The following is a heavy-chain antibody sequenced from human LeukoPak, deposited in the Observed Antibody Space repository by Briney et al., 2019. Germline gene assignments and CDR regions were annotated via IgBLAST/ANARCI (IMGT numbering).Heavy chain of an antibody. J-gene: IGHJ4*02. Sequence: GGSLRLSCAASGFTFSSYAMSWVRKAPGKGLEWVSAISGSGGSTYYADSVKGRFTISRDNSKNTLYLQMNSLRAEDTAVYYCAKDGQMTTVTYYFDYWGQGTLVTVSS. CDR3: AKDGQMTTVTYYFDY. CDR2: ISGSGGST. V-gene: IGHV3-23*01. CDR1: GFTFSSYA. D-gene: IGHD4-17*01.